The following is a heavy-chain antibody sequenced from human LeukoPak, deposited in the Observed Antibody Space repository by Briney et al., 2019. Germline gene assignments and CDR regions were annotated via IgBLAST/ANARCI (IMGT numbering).Heavy chain of an antibody. CDR3: ARVGSTPTGFDH. V-gene: IGHV1-46*01. J-gene: IGHJ4*02. D-gene: IGHD1-14*01. CDR2: INPSGGGT. Sequence: ASVKVSCKASGYTSTNYYMHWVRQAPGQGLEWMGIINPSGGGTSYAQKFQGRVTMTRDMSTSTVYMDLSSLRSEDTAVYYCARVGSTPTGFDHWGQGTLVIVSS. CDR1: GYTSTNYY.